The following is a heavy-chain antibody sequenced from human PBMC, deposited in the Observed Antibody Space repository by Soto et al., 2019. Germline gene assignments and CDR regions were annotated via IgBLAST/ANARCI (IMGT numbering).Heavy chain of an antibody. V-gene: IGHV1-18*04. CDR2: ISVSSGNR. D-gene: IGHD5-12*01. CDR1: GYPFPNYG. CDR3: ARGWGHTSGDVDY. J-gene: IGHJ4*02. Sequence: QVQLVQSGPEVKKPGASVKVSCKASGYPFPNYGLSWVRQAPGQGLEWMGWISVSSGNREYTQKYQDRLIMTTDTSTTTAYMELRSLTSDDTAVYYCARGWGHTSGDVDYWGQGTLVIVSS.